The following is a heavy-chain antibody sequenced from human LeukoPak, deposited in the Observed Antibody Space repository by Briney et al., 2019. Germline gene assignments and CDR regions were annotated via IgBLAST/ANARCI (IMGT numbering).Heavy chain of an antibody. Sequence: ASVKVSCKASGYTFTSYGISWVRQAPGQGLEWMGIINPSGGSTSYAQKFQGRVTMTRDTSTSTVYMELSSLRSEDTAVYYCARDLSSGYSLYWGQGTLVTVSS. CDR2: INPSGGST. D-gene: IGHD3-3*01. V-gene: IGHV1-46*01. CDR3: ARDLSSGYSLY. CDR1: GYTFTSYG. J-gene: IGHJ4*02.